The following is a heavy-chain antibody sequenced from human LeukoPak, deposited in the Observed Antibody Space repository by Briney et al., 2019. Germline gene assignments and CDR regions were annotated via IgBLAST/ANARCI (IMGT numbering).Heavy chain of an antibody. J-gene: IGHJ6*03. V-gene: IGHV4-4*07. CDR1: GGSISSYY. CDR2: IYTSGST. CDR3: ARGGYSYGYYYYYYTDV. Sequence: SETLSLTCTVSGGSISSYYWSWIRQPAGKGLEWIGRIYTSGSTNYNPSLKSRVTMSVDTSKNQFSLKLSSVTAADTAVYYCARGGYSYGYYYYYYTDVWGKGTTVTISS. D-gene: IGHD5-18*01.